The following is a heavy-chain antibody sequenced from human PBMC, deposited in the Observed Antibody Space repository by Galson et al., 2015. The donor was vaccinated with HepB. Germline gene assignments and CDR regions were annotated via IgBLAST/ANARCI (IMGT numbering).Heavy chain of an antibody. V-gene: IGHV3-33*01. CDR1: GFTFSSYG. D-gene: IGHD3-16*01. CDR3: ARGVMITSFYYYYMDV. J-gene: IGHJ6*03. CDR2: IWYDGSNK. Sequence: SLRLSCAASGFTFSSYGMHWVRQAPGKGLEWVAVIWYDGSNKFYADSVKGRFTISRDNSKNTLDLQMNSLRAEDTAVYYCARGVMITSFYYYYMDVWGKGTTVTVPS.